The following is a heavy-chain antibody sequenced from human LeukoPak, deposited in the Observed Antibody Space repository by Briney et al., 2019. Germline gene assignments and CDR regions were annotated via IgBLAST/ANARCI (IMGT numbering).Heavy chain of an antibody. CDR3: ARVKQWLPPDY. J-gene: IGHJ4*02. V-gene: IGHV3-74*01. CDR1: GFTFSSYW. D-gene: IGHD6-19*01. Sequence: GSLRLSCAASGFTFSSYWMHWVRQAPGKGLVWVSRINSDGSSTSYADSVKGRFTIFRDNAKNTLYLQMNSLRAEDTAVYYCARVKQWLPPDYWGQGTLVTVSS. CDR2: INSDGSST.